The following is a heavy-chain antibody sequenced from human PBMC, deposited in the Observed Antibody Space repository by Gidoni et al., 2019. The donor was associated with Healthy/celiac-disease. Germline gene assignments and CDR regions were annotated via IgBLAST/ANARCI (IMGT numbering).Heavy chain of an antibody. CDR1: GFTFSSYA. J-gene: IGHJ4*02. CDR2: ISGS. CDR3: AKDPPGD. Sequence: EVQLLESGGGLLQPGGSLRLSCAASGFTFSSYAMSWVRQAPGKGLEWVSAISGSGFTISRDNSKNTLYLQMNSLRAEDTAVYYCAKDPPGDWGQGTLVTVSS. V-gene: IGHV3-23*01.